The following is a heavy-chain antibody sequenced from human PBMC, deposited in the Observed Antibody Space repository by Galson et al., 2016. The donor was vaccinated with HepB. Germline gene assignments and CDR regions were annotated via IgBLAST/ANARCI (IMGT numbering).Heavy chain of an antibody. CDR2: ITPVFGTT. V-gene: IGHV1-69*13. D-gene: IGHD3-22*01. J-gene: IGHJ3*02. Sequence: SVKVSCKVSGGSFTTYPINWVRQAPGQGLEYMGGITPVFGTTNYAGKFQGRLVITADESTRTAYMELSSLRSADTAIYYCARDRGNYYDHCLRSAFNIWGQGTVVTVSS. CDR1: GGSFTTYP. CDR3: ARDRGNYYDHCLRSAFNI.